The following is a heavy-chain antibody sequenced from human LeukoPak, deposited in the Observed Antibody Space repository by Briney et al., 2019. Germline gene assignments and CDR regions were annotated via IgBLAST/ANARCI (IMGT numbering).Heavy chain of an antibody. CDR1: GGSISSGDYY. D-gene: IGHD3-22*01. CDR2: IYYSGST. CDR3: ASDSSGYSLLDY. Sequence: PSQTLSLTCTVSGGSISSGDYYWSWIRQPPGTGLEWIGYIYYSGSTYYNPSLKSRVTISVDTSKNQFSLKLSSVTAADTAVYYCASDSSGYSLLDYWGQGTLVTVSS. V-gene: IGHV4-30-4*01. J-gene: IGHJ4*02.